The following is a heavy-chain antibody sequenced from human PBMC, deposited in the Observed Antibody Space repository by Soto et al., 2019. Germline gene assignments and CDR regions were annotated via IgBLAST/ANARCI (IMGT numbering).Heavy chain of an antibody. D-gene: IGHD6-19*01. V-gene: IGHV4-31*03. Sequence: QVQLQESGPGRVKPSQTLSLTCLVSGASVSGDGSYCSWIRQHPGKGLEFIGYIHNSGSTYSNPSLENRVAMSIDTSKNQFSLRLSSVTAADSAVYFCARDLGSEQWFFDNWGQGILVTVSS. J-gene: IGHJ4*02. CDR2: IHNSGST. CDR3: ARDLGSEQWFFDN. CDR1: GASVSGDGSY.